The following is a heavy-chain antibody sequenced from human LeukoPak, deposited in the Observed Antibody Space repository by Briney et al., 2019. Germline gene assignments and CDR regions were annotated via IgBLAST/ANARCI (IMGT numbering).Heavy chain of an antibody. CDR3: AKGSSSGWYADY. V-gene: IGHV3-7*01. Sequence: AGSLRLSCAASAFTFTTYWMGWVRQAPGKGLEWVANISPDGSEKFYVDPVKGRFTISRDNAKNSLYLQMDSLRAEDTAVYYCAKGSSSGWYADYWGQGTLVTVSS. D-gene: IGHD6-19*01. CDR1: AFTFTTYW. J-gene: IGHJ4*02. CDR2: ISPDGSEK.